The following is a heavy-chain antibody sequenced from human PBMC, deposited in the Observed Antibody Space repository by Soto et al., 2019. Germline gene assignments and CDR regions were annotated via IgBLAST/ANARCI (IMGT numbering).Heavy chain of an antibody. J-gene: IGHJ6*02. D-gene: IGHD2-15*01. CDR1: GGSFSGYY. Sequence: SETLSLTCAVYGGSFSGYYWSWIRQPPGKGLEWIGEINHSGSTNYNPSLKSRVTISVDTSKNQFSLKLSSVTAADTAVYYCARGGCSGGSCYIHYYYYGMDVWGQGTTVTVSS. CDR3: ARGGCSGGSCYIHYYYYGMDV. V-gene: IGHV4-34*01. CDR2: INHSGST.